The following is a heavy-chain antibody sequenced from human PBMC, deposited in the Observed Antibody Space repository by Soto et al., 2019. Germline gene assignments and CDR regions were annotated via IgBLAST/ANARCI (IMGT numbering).Heavy chain of an antibody. CDR3: AKTPRQWLVYFDY. J-gene: IGHJ4*02. D-gene: IGHD6-19*01. CDR2: ISGSGGTT. Sequence: EVQLLESGGGLVQPGGSLRLSCAASGFTFSNYAIAWVRQAPGKGLEWVSGISGSGGTTYYADSVKGQFTISRDNSNDALHLHTNSLRAEDTAVYYCAKTPRQWLVYFDYWGQGDLVTVSS. V-gene: IGHV3-23*01. CDR1: GFTFSNYA.